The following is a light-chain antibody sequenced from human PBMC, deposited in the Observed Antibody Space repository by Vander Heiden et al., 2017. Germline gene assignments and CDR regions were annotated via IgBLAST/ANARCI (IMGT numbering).Light chain of an antibody. V-gene: IGKV3-20*01. Sequence: EFVLTQSPGTLSLSPGERATLSCRASQSVGSSYLAWYQQKPGQAPRLLIYGASSRATGIPDRFSGSGSGTDFTLTISRLEPEDFAVYFCHQYGSSQTFGQGTKVEIK. J-gene: IGKJ1*01. CDR3: HQYGSSQT. CDR1: QSVGSSY. CDR2: GAS.